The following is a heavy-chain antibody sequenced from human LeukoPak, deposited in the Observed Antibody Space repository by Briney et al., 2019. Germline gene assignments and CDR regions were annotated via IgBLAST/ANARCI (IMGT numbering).Heavy chain of an antibody. V-gene: IGHV3-66*04. D-gene: IGHD3-22*01. CDR3: AKLTLDSSGYYR. CDR1: GFTVSSNY. J-gene: IGHJ4*02. Sequence: PGRSLRPSCAASGFTVSSNYMSWVRQAPGKGLEWVSVIYSGGSTYYADSVKGRFTISRDNSKNTLYLQMNSLRAEDTAVYYCAKLTLDSSGYYRWGQGTLVTVSS. CDR2: IYSGGST.